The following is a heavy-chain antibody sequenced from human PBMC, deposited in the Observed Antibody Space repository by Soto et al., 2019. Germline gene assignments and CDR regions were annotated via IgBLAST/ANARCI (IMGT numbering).Heavy chain of an antibody. J-gene: IGHJ6*02. CDR2: VSPSGTT. CDR3: ARDRGSYGMDV. V-gene: IGHV4-31*03. CDR1: GDSISVGYY. Sequence: QVQLQESGPGLVKPSQTLSLTCTVSGDSISVGYYWSWIRQHPGKGLEWIGYVSPSGTTYYNPSLKSRVSTSTDTSKNHFSLEVSSVTAADTAVYYCARDRGSYGMDVWGQGTTVTVSS.